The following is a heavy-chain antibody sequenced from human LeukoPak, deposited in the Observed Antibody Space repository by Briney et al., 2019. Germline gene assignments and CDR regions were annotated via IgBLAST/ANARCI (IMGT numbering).Heavy chain of an antibody. CDR3: ARARAPEGY. J-gene: IGHJ4*02. Sequence: GGSLRRSGAACGVTVSSYGMHWVRQAPGKGLEWVAVISYDGSNKYYADSVKGRFTISRDNSKNTLYLQMNSLRAEDTAVYYCARARAPEGYWGQGTLVTVPS. D-gene: IGHD1-14*01. CDR1: GVTVSSYG. V-gene: IGHV3-30-3*01. CDR2: ISYDGSNK.